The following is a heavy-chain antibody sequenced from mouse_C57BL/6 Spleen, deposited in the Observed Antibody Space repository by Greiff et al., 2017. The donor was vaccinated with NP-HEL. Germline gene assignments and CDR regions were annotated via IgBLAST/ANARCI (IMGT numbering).Heavy chain of an antibody. CDR2: IDPSDSYP. CDR3: ARPITTVVAPHFDY. V-gene: IGHV1-50*01. Sequence: QVQLQQPGAELVKPGASVKLSCKASGYTFTSYWMQWVKQRPGQGLEWIGEIDPSDSYPNYNQKFKGKATLTVDTSSSTAYMQLSSLTSEDSAVYYCARPITTVVAPHFDYWGQGTTLTVSS. D-gene: IGHD1-1*01. CDR1: GYTFTSYW. J-gene: IGHJ2*01.